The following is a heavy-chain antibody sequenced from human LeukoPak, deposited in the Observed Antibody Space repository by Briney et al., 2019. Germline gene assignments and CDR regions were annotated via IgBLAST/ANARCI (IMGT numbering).Heavy chain of an antibody. V-gene: IGHV1-69*06. CDR2: IIPIFGTA. D-gene: IGHD2-2*01. Sequence: SVKVSCKASGGTFSSYAISWVRQAPGQGLEWMGGIIPIFGTANYAQKFQGRVTITADKSTSTAYMELSSLRSGDTAVYYCGGDVGYCSSNRCYSNWGQGTLVTVSS. CDR1: GGTFSSYA. CDR3: GGDVGYCSSNRCYSN. J-gene: IGHJ4*02.